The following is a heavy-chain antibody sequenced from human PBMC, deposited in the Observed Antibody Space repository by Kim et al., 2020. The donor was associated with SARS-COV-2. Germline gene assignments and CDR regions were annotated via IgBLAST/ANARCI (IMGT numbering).Heavy chain of an antibody. CDR3: ARGGLGAPPRNYYGSGSPIYYMDV. D-gene: IGHD3-10*01. Sequence: SETLSLTCAVYGGSFSGYYWSWIRQPPGKGLEWIGEINHSGSTNYNPSLKSRVTISVDTSKNQFSLKLSSVTAADTAVYYCARGGLGAPPRNYYGSGSPIYYMDVWGKGTTVTVSS. J-gene: IGHJ6*03. CDR1: GGSFSGYY. CDR2: INHSGST. V-gene: IGHV4-34*01.